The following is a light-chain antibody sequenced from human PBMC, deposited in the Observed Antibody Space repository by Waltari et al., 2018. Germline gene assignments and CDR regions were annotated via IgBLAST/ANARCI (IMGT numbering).Light chain of an antibody. CDR1: SSNIGNNY. Sequence: QSVLTQPPSASGTPGPRVTISCSGSSSNIGNNYVYWYQQRPGTAPNLLIYRNTQRPSGVPDRFSGSKSGTSASLAISGLRSEDEADYYCAAWDDSLSGVVFGGGTKLTVL. CDR2: RNT. V-gene: IGLV1-47*01. J-gene: IGLJ2*01. CDR3: AAWDDSLSGVV.